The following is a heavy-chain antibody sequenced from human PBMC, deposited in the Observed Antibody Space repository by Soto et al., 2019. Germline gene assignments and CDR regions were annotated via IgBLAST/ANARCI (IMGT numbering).Heavy chain of an antibody. CDR3: AKSLIVVTTPEDY. Sequence: QVQLVQSGAAVKKPGASVKVSCNASGYTFTNYYIHWLRQDPGQGLEWMGMINPSGGTTSYAQNFQGRVTMTSDTSTSTVYMELSSLRSEDTAVYYCAKSLIVVTTPEDYWGQGTLVTVSS. J-gene: IGHJ4*02. V-gene: IGHV1-46*03. CDR2: INPSGGTT. D-gene: IGHD5-12*01. CDR1: GYTFTNYY.